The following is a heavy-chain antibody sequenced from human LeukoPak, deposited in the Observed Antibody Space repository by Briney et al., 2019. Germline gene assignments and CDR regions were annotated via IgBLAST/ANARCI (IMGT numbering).Heavy chain of an antibody. CDR1: GDSISSYY. Sequence: SETLSLTCTASGDSISSYYWSWVRQPPGQGLEWIAYMYYSGSTNYNPSLKSRVTVSIDTSKNQFSLMLTSVAAADTAVYYCAGHGNQDSRSYPLDYWGQGILVTVSS. CDR2: MYYSGST. J-gene: IGHJ4*02. CDR3: AGHGNQDSRSYPLDY. D-gene: IGHD3-10*01. V-gene: IGHV4-59*08.